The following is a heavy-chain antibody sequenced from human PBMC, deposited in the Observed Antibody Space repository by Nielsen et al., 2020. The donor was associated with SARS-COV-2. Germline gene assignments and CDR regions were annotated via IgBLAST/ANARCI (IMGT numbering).Heavy chain of an antibody. CDR1: GFTFDDYA. V-gene: IGHV3-9*01. CDR3: AKAQYSSGWYASDY. CDR2: ISWNSGSI. J-gene: IGHJ4*02. Sequence: SLRLSCAASGFTFDDYAMHWVRQAPGKGLEWVSGISWNSGSIGYADSVKGRFTISRDNAKNSLYLQMNSLRAEDTALYYCAKAQYSSGWYASDYWGQGTLVTVSS. D-gene: IGHD6-19*01.